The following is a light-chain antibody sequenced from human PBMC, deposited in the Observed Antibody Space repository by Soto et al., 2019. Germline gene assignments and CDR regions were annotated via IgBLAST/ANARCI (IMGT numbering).Light chain of an antibody. CDR1: QSIRNN. CDR2: DTS. Sequence: EILMTQSPATLSVSPGERATLSCRANQSIRNNLAWIQQKPGQAPRLLIYDTSTRATDIPARFSGSGSGTEFTLTISSLQSEDFAVYYCQQYQNWPRTFGQGTKLEIK. CDR3: QQYQNWPRT. J-gene: IGKJ1*01. V-gene: IGKV3-15*01.